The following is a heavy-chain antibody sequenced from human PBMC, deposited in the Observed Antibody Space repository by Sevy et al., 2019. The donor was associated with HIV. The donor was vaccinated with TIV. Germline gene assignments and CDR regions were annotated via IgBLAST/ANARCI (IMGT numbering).Heavy chain of an antibody. CDR1: GGTFSSYA. CDR3: ARGLIATRRGGGYYFDY. CDR2: IIPIFGTA. D-gene: IGHD6-6*01. V-gene: IGHV1-69*13. Sequence: ASVKVSGKASGGTFSSYAISWVRQAPGQGLEWMGGIIPIFGTANYAQKCQGRVTVTADESTSTAYMELSSLRSEDTAVYYCARGLIATRRGGGYYFDYWGQGTLVTVSS. J-gene: IGHJ4*02.